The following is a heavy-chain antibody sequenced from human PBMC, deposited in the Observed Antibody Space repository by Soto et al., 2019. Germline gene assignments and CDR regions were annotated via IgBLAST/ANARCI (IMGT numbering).Heavy chain of an antibody. CDR2: FSATSENT. J-gene: IGHJ4*02. CDR1: GFFFSRYT. CDR3: AKARDQQWVRLPFDY. D-gene: IGHD6-19*01. V-gene: IGHV3-23*01. Sequence: EVQLLESGGGLVQPGGSLRLSCVGSGFFFSRYTMTWVRQAPEKGLEWVSSFSATSENTYYADSVRGRFTISRDNSKNTLFLQMNSLTAEDTAMYYCAKARDQQWVRLPFDYWGQGILVIVSS.